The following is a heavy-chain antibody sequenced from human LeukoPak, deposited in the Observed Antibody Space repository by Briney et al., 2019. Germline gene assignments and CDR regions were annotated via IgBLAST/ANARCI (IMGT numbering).Heavy chain of an antibody. CDR2: IRSSSRYI. CDR1: GFTFSSYA. V-gene: IGHV3-21*01. D-gene: IGHD3-9*01. J-gene: IGHJ4*02. Sequence: GGSLRLSCAASGFTFSSYAMSWVRQAPGKGLEWVSSIRSSSRYIYYADSVKGRFTISRDNAKNSLYLQMNSLRAEDTAVYYCARVSYDILTGYSYIDYWGQGTLVTVSS. CDR3: ARVSYDILTGYSYIDY.